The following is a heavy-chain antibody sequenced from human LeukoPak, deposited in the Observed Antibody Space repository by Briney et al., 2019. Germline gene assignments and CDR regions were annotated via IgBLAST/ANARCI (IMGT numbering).Heavy chain of an antibody. V-gene: IGHV4-39*01. CDR3: VRTAGYFDY. CDR2: IHYSENT. D-gene: IGHD6-25*01. J-gene: IGHJ4*02. Sequence: SETLSLTCTVSGGSISSSSHYWGCIRQPPGKGLEWIGGIHYSENTYYNPSLKSRVTISVDTSKNQFSLKLSSLTAADTAVYYCVRTAGYFDYWGQGTLATVSS. CDR1: GGSISSSSHY.